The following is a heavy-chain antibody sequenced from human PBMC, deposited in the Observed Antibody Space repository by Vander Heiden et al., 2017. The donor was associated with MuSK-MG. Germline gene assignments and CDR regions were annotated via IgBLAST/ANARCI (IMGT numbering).Heavy chain of an antibody. CDR1: GFTFSSDG. V-gene: IGHV3-30*18. J-gene: IGHJ6*02. CDR2: ISYDGSNK. CDR3: AKERLGDSFYYYYYGMDV. D-gene: IGHD3-16*01. Sequence: QVQLVESGGGVVQPGRSLRLSCAASGFTFSSDGMHWVRQAPGKGLEWVAVISYDGSNKYYADSVKGRFTISRDNSKNTLYLQMNSLRAEDTAVYYCAKERLGDSFYYYYYGMDVWGQGTTVTVSS.